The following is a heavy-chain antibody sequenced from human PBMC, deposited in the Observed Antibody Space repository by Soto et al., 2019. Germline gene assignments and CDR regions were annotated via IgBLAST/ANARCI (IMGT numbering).Heavy chain of an antibody. Sequence: PSETLSLTCAVSGGSISSGGYSWSWIRQPPGKVLEWIGEVYHSGSANYNPSLKSRVSMXXXXSXNXFXLXXXSVTXADTALYYCARIAVVPSALDPWGQGTLVTVSS. CDR1: GGSISSGGYS. V-gene: IGHV4-30-2*01. D-gene: IGHD2-2*01. J-gene: IGHJ5*02. CDR3: ARIAVVPSALDP. CDR2: VYHSGSA.